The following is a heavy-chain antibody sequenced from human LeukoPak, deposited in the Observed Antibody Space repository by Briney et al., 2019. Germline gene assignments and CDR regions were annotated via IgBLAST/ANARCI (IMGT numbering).Heavy chain of an antibody. CDR3: AKVPRDSDCY. CDR1: GGTFSAYW. Sequence: SGGSLRLSCAASGGTFSAYWMAWVRQSPGKGLEWVAEINEDGSVKYYVDSMKGRFTISRDNAKNSLYLQMNSLGAEDTAVYYCAKVPRDSDCYWGQGTLVTVSS. CDR2: INEDGSVK. J-gene: IGHJ4*02. D-gene: IGHD2-21*02. V-gene: IGHV3-7*01.